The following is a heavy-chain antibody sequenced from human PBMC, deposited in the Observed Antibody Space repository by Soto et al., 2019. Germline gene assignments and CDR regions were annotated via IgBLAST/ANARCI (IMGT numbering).Heavy chain of an antibody. J-gene: IGHJ3*02. D-gene: IGHD6-6*01. CDR2: IIPILGIA. V-gene: IGHV1-69*02. Sequence: SVKVSCKASGGTFSSYTISWVRQAPGQGLEWMGRIIPILGIANYAQKFQGRVTITADKSTSTAYMELSSLRSEDTAVYYCARAHSSSDAFDIWGQGTIATVSS. CDR1: GGTFSSYT. CDR3: ARAHSSSDAFDI.